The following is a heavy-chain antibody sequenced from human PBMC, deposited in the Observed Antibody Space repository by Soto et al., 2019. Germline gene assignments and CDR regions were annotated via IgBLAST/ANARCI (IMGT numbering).Heavy chain of an antibody. Sequence: GGSLRLSCAASGFTFSSYGMHWVRQAPGKGLEWVAVIWYDGSNKYYADSVKGRFTISRDNSKNTLYLQMNSLRAEDTAVYYCARFLNYGSEFDYWGQGTLVTVSS. D-gene: IGHD3-10*01. J-gene: IGHJ4*02. CDR3: ARFLNYGSEFDY. CDR2: IWYDGSNK. V-gene: IGHV3-33*01. CDR1: GFTFSSYG.